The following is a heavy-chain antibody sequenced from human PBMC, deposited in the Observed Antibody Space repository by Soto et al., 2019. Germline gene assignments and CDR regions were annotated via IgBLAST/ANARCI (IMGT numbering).Heavy chain of an antibody. CDR2: ISGYNGNT. CDR1: GYTFTIYG. CDR3: ARVDYYDSSGDYGY. D-gene: IGHD3-22*01. V-gene: IGHV1-18*04. Sequence: QVQLVQSGAEVKKPGASVKVSCKASGYTFTIYGISWVRQAPGQGLEWMGWISGYNGNTDYAQNLQDRVTLTTDASTSLVYMELRSLRSDDTAVYYCARVDYYDSSGDYGYWGQGTLITVFS. J-gene: IGHJ4*02.